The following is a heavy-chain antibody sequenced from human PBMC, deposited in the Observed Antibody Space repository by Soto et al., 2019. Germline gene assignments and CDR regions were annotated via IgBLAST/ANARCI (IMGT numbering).Heavy chain of an antibody. J-gene: IGHJ6*02. CDR2: VYYGGST. V-gene: IGHV4-39*01. D-gene: IGHD3-22*01. CDR3: AGGDYYHSSGYYFYYYTMDV. Sequence: SETLSLTCTVSGGSLSSSSYYWGWVRQPPGKGLEWIGNVYYGGSTYYNPSLKSRVTISVETSKSQFSLRLSSVTAADTAVYYCAGGDYYHSSGYYFYYYTMDVWGQGTTVTVSS. CDR1: GGSLSSSSYY.